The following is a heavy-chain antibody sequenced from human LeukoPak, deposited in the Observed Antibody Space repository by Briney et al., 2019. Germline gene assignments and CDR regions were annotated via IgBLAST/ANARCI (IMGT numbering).Heavy chain of an antibody. J-gene: IGHJ3*02. D-gene: IGHD6-19*01. CDR3: ARVIAVADTDAFDI. Sequence: GASVKVSCKASGYTFIGYYMHWVRQAPGQGLEWMGWINPNSGGTNYAQKFQGRVTMTRDTSISTAYMELSRLRSDDTAVYYCARVIAVADTDAFDIWGQGTMVTVSS. CDR2: INPNSGGT. V-gene: IGHV1-2*02. CDR1: GYTFIGYY.